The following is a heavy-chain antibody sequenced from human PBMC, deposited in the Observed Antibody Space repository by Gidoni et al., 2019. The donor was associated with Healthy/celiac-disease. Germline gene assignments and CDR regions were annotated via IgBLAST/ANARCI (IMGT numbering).Heavy chain of an antibody. Sequence: EVQLVESGGGLVQPGGSLRLSCAASGFTFSSYDMHWVRQATGKGLEWVSAIGTAGDTYYPGSVKGRFTISRENAKNSLYLQMNSLRAGDTAVYYCARDRVVAVAGGYYYYGMDVWGQGTTVTVSS. CDR1: GFTFSSYD. CDR2: IGTAGDT. V-gene: IGHV3-13*01. CDR3: ARDRVVAVAGGYYYYGMDV. D-gene: IGHD6-19*01. J-gene: IGHJ6*02.